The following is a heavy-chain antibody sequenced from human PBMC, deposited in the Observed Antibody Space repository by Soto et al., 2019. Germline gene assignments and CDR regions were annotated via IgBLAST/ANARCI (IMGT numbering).Heavy chain of an antibody. D-gene: IGHD2-21*02. J-gene: IGHJ4*02. CDR3: ARAAYCGGDCYYYFDY. V-gene: IGHV1-69*01. CDR2: IIPIFGTA. CDR1: GGTFSSYA. Sequence: QVQLVQSGAEVKKPGSSVKVSCKASGGTFSSYAISWVRQAPGQGLEWMGGIIPIFGTANYAQKFQGRVTITADESKSTGYMEVSSLRSEETAVYCCARAAYCGGDCYYYFDYWGQGTLVTVSS.